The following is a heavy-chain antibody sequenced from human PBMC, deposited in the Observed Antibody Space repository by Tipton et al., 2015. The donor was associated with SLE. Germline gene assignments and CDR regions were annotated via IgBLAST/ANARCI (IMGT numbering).Heavy chain of an antibody. CDR3: ARHRWRWNDAFDI. J-gene: IGHJ3*02. CDR1: GGSISSGSYY. V-gene: IGHV4-61*09. Sequence: TLSLTCTVSGGSISSGSYYWSWIRQPAGKGLEWIGHIYATGITNYNPSLKSRVTISVDTSKDQFSLKLTSVTAADTAVYYCARHRWRWNDAFDIWGQGTMVTVSS. CDR2: IYATGIT. D-gene: IGHD5-24*01.